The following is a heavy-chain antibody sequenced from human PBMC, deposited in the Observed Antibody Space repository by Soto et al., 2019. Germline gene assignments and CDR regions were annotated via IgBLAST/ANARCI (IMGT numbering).Heavy chain of an antibody. D-gene: IGHD1-1*01. CDR2: IYNIGIT. J-gene: IGHJ4*02. CDR3: ARVRYSHHGDY. Sequence: PSETLSLTGTASGASVSSGSYYWSWIRQPPGKGLEWIGYIYNIGITKYNPSLKSRVTISVDTSKNEFSLKLRSVTAADTAVYYCARVRYSHHGDYWGQGTLVTVSS. V-gene: IGHV4-61*01. CDR1: GASVSSGSYY.